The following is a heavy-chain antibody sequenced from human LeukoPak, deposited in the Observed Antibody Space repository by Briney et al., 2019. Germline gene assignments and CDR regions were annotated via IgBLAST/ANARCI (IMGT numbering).Heavy chain of an antibody. D-gene: IGHD3-10*01. CDR1: GFTFSSYE. CDR2: ISSSGSTI. V-gene: IGHV3-48*03. CDR3: ARARLRYYGSGSYGV. Sequence: PGGSLRLSCAASGFTFSSYEMNWVRQAPGKGLEWVSYISSSGSTIYYADSVKGGFTISRDNAKNSLYLQMNSLRAEDTAVYYCARARLRYYGSGSYGVWGKGTTVNISS. J-gene: IGHJ6*04.